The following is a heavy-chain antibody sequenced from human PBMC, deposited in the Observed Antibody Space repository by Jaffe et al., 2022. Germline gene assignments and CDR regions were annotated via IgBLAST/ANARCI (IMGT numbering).Heavy chain of an antibody. D-gene: IGHD3-22*01. J-gene: IGHJ4*02. V-gene: IGHV3-7*05. CDR1: GFTFSNFW. Sequence: EVQLVESGGGLVQPGGSLRLSCAASGFTFSNFWMSWVRQAPGKGLEWVANIQQHGSVKYYVDSVKGRFTISRDNAKNSLFLQMNSLRAEDTAVYYCAKLWHDSSSGYDYSYFDYWGQGTLVTVSS. CDR2: IQQHGSVK. CDR3: AKLWHDSSSGYDYSYFDY.